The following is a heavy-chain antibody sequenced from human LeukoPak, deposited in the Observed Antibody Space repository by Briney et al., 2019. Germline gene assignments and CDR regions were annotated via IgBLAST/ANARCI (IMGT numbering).Heavy chain of an antibody. J-gene: IGHJ6*02. Sequence: GGSLRLSCAASGFTFSSYGMHWVRQAPGKGLEWVAVISYDGSNKYYAGSVKGRFTISRDNSKNTLYLQMNSLRAEDTAVYYCAKDSYYDDSSGPPDVWGQGTTVTVSS. CDR3: AKDSYYDDSSGPPDV. V-gene: IGHV3-30*18. CDR2: ISYDGSNK. CDR1: GFTFSSYG. D-gene: IGHD3-22*01.